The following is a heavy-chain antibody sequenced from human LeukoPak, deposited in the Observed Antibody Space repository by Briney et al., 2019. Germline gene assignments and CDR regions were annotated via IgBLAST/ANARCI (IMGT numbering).Heavy chain of an antibody. CDR3: ARNGYSYGYGYYYYMDV. J-gene: IGHJ6*03. Sequence: SVKVSCKASGYTFTSYGISWVRQAPRQGLEWMGGIIPIFGTANYAQKFQGRVTITTDESTSTAYMELSSLRSEDTAVYYCARNGYSYGYGYYYYMDVRGKGATVTVSS. CDR1: GYTFTSYG. D-gene: IGHD5-18*01. CDR2: IIPIFGTA. V-gene: IGHV1-69*05.